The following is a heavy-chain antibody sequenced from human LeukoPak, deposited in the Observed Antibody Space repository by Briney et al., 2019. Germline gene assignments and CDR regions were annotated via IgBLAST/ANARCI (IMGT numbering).Heavy chain of an antibody. CDR2: IDSSGGYM. CDR3: LRGDRRDY. CDR1: EFTFSSYS. J-gene: IGHJ4*02. V-gene: IGHV3-21*06. Sequence: AGGSLRLSCAASEFTFSSYSMNWVRQAPGKGLEWVSSIDSSGGYMFYADSVKGRFIISRDNAKDSLYLQMNSLRVEDTAVYYCLRGDRRDYWGQGTLVTVSS.